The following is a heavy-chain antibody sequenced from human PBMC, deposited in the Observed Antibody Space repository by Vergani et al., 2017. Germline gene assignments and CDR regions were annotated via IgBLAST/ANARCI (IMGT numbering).Heavy chain of an antibody. V-gene: IGHV4-59*01. CDR1: GGSISSYY. CDR3: ARQAGVFFPGWFDP. CDR2: IYYSGST. Sequence: QVQLQESGPGLVKPSETLSLTCTVSGGSISSYYWSCIRQPPGKGLEWIGYIYYSGSTNYNPSLKSRVTISVDTSKNQFSLKLSSVTAADTAVYYCARQAGVFFPGWFDPWGQGTLVTVSS. D-gene: IGHD2/OR15-2a*01. J-gene: IGHJ5*02.